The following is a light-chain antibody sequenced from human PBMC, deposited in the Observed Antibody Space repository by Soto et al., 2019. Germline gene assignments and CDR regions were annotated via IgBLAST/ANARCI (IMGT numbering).Light chain of an antibody. J-gene: IGKJ5*01. Sequence: AIRMTQSPSSFSASTGDRVTITCRASQGISSYLAWYQQKPGKAPKLLIYAASTLQSGVPSRFSGSGPGTDFTLTISCLQSEDFATYYCQQYYSYPHTFGQGTRLEIK. V-gene: IGKV1-8*01. CDR3: QQYYSYPHT. CDR2: AAS. CDR1: QGISSY.